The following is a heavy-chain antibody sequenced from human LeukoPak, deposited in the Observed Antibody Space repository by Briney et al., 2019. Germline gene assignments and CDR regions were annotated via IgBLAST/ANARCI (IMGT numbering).Heavy chain of an antibody. CDR2: INYSGST. D-gene: IGHD1-20*01. V-gene: IGHV4-34*01. CDR3: ARELTGTTTFDY. J-gene: IGHJ4*02. Sequence: SETLSLTCAVYGGSFSGYYWSWIRQPPGKGLEWIGEINYSGSTKYLPSLKSRVTISVDTSKNQFSPNLSSVTAADTAVYYCARELTGTTTFDYWGQGTLVTVSS. CDR1: GGSFSGYY.